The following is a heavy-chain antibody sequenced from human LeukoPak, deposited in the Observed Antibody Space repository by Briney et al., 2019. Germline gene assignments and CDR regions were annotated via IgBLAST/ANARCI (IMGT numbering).Heavy chain of an antibody. CDR1: GFTVSSNY. Sequence: GGSLTLSCAASGFTVSSNYMSWVRQAPGKGLEWVSIIYGGGSTYYADSVMGRFTISRHNSKNTLYLQMNSLRPEDTAVYYCARDGVGGFDYWGQGTLVTVSS. CDR3: ARDGVGGFDY. D-gene: IGHD1-26*01. CDR2: IYGGGST. J-gene: IGHJ4*02. V-gene: IGHV3-53*04.